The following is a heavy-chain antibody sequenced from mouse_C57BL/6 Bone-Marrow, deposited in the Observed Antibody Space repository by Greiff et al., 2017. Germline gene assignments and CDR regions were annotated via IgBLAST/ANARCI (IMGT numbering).Heavy chain of an antibody. CDR3: TAAQAYYFDY. D-gene: IGHD3-2*02. Sequence: EVQLQQSGAELVRPGASVKLSCTASGFNIKDDYMHWVKQRPEQGLEWIGWIDPENGDTEYASKFQGKATITADTSSNTAYLQLSSLTSEDTAVYYCTAAQAYYFDYWGQGTTLTVSA. V-gene: IGHV14-4*01. CDR1: GFNIKDDY. J-gene: IGHJ2*01. CDR2: IDPENGDT.